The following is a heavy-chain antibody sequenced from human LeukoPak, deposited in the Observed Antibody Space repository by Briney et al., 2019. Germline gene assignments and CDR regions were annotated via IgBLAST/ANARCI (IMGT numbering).Heavy chain of an antibody. J-gene: IGHJ4*02. CDR3: ARASGPYYYDSSGYFPGG. CDR1: GGTFSSYA. Sequence: GASVKVSCKASGGTFSSYAISWVRQAPGQGLEWMGEIIPIFGTANYAQKFQGRVTITADESTSTAYMELSSLRSEDTAVYYCARASGPYYYDSSGYFPGGWGQGTLVTVSS. CDR2: IIPIFGTA. V-gene: IGHV1-69*13. D-gene: IGHD3-22*01.